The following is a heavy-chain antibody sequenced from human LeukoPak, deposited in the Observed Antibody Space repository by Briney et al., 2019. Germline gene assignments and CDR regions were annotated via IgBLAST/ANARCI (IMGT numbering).Heavy chain of an antibody. D-gene: IGHD3-10*01. CDR3: ARDPRITLARGNWFDP. V-gene: IGHV1-18*01. Sequence: GASVKVSCKASGYTFTSYGISWVRQAPGQGLEWMGWISAYNGNTNYAQKLQGRVTMTTDTSTSTAYMELRSLRSDDTAVYYCARDPRITLARGNWFDPWGQGTLVTVSS. CDR2: ISAYNGNT. J-gene: IGHJ5*02. CDR1: GYTFTSYG.